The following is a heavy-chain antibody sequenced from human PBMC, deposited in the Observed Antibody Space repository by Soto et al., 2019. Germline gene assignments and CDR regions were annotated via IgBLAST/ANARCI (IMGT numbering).Heavy chain of an antibody. V-gene: IGHV3-23*01. J-gene: IGHJ4*02. Sequence: GGSLRLSCAVSGFTFSDFAMAWVRQAPGKGLEWVSSASGSGSGTYYADSVKGRFTISRDNSKNTLFLHMTNLRAGDTALYFCAKGRPGVAAAPDYWGQGTLVTVSS. D-gene: IGHD2-21*01. CDR3: AKGRPGVAAAPDY. CDR1: GFTFSDFA. CDR2: ASGSGSGT.